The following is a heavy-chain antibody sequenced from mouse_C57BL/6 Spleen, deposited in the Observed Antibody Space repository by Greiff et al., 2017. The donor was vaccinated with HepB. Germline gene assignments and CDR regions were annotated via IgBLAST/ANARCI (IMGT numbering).Heavy chain of an antibody. J-gene: IGHJ3*01. V-gene: IGHV1-54*01. Sequence: QVHVKQSGAELVRPGTSVKVSCKASGYAFTNYLIEWVKQRPGQGLEWIGVINPGSGGTNYNEKFKGKATLTADKSSSTAYMQLSSLTSEDSAVYFCARPIYYYGSSPAWFAYWGQGTLVTVSA. CDR2: INPGSGGT. D-gene: IGHD1-1*01. CDR1: GYAFTNYL. CDR3: ARPIYYYGSSPAWFAY.